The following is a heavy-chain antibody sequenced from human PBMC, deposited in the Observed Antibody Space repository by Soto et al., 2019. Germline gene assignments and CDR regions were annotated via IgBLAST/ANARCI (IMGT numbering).Heavy chain of an antibody. V-gene: IGHV4-4*02. D-gene: IGHD3-10*01. Sequence: QVQLQESGPGLVKPSGTLSLTCAVSGGSISSSNWWSWVRQPPGKGLEWIGEIYHSGNTNYNPSLKLRVTMAGDKSRNQCSLQLSSVTAADTAVYYCATRWGEGRVDYWGQGTPVTVSS. CDR3: ATRWGEGRVDY. CDR2: IYHSGNT. CDR1: GGSISSSNW. J-gene: IGHJ4*02.